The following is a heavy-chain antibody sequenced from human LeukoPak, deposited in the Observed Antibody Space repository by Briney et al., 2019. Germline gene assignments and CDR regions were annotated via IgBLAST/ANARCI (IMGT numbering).Heavy chain of an antibody. J-gene: IGHJ4*02. CDR3: ARGYGSGSDSPLFDY. V-gene: IGHV4-59*01. CDR1: GGSSSSYY. CDR2: IDYTGST. D-gene: IGHD3-10*01. Sequence: PSETLSLTCTVSGGSSSSYYWSWIRQPPGKGLEWIGYIDYTGSTNYNPSLKSRVTISAATSKNQFSLKLSSVTAADTAVYYCARGYGSGSDSPLFDYWGQGTLVTVSS.